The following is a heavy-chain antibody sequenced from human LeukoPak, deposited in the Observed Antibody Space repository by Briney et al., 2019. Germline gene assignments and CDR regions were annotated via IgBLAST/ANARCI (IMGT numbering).Heavy chain of an antibody. J-gene: IGHJ4*02. V-gene: IGHV3-74*03. Sequence: GGSLRLSCAASGFSFRSYWMHWVRQAPGRGLVWVPRIKPDGISTAYADSVKGRFSISRDNAKNTLYLQMNSLTAEDTAVYYCVRDPSSMGFWGQGTLVTVSS. CDR1: GFSFRSYW. CDR3: VRDPSSMGF. CDR2: IKPDGIST. D-gene: IGHD6-6*01.